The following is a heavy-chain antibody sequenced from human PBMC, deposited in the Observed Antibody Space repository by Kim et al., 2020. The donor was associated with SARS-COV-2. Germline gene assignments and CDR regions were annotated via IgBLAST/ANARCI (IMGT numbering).Heavy chain of an antibody. CDR3: ARFGYSWGYQSRGPGAFDI. Sequence: SETLSLTCTVSGGSISSYSWSCIRQPQGKGLEWIGYIYYSGSTNYNPSLKSRGTISVDTSKNQFSLKLSFVTAADTAVYYCARFGYSWGYQSRGPGAFDIWGQGTRVTVSS. CDR1: GGSISSYS. V-gene: IGHV4-59*08. D-gene: IGHD1-26*01. J-gene: IGHJ3*02. CDR2: IYYSGST.